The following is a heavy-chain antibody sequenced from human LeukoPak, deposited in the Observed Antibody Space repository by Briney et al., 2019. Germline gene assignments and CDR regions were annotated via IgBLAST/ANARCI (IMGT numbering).Heavy chain of an antibody. Sequence: PGRSLRLSCAASGFTFSSYGMHWVRQAPGKGLEWVAVISYDGSNKYYADSVKGRFTISRDNSKNTLYLQMNSLRAEDTAVYYCARDGNYYDSSGYYVYYFDYWGQGTLVTVSS. CDR1: GFTFSSYG. V-gene: IGHV3-30*03. J-gene: IGHJ4*02. CDR2: ISYDGSNK. D-gene: IGHD3-22*01. CDR3: ARDGNYYDSSGYYVYYFDY.